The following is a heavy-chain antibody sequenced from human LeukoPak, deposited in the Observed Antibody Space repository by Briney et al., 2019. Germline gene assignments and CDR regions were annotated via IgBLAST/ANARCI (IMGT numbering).Heavy chain of an antibody. CDR3: ARDGSLMYSSGWYGPDY. CDR1: GFTFSSYW. Sequence: GGSLRLSCAASGFTFSSYWMSWVRQAPGKGLEWVANIKQDGSEKYYVDSVKGRFTISRDNAKNSLYLQMNSLRAEDTAVYYCARDGSLMYSSGWYGPDYWGQGTLVTVSS. CDR2: IKQDGSEK. V-gene: IGHV3-7*01. D-gene: IGHD6-19*01. J-gene: IGHJ4*02.